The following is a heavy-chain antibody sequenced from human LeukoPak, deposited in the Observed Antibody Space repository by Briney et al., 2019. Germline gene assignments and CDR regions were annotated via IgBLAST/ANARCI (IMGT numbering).Heavy chain of an antibody. D-gene: IGHD5-12*01. Sequence: QTGGSLRLSCAASGFTFSSYAMSWVRQAPGKGLEWVAFIRYDGSNKYYADSVKGRFTISRDNSKNTPYLQMNSLRAEDTAVYYCAKIPHGGYLYYYYGMDVWGQGTTVTVSS. CDR1: GFTFSSYA. V-gene: IGHV3-30*02. J-gene: IGHJ6*02. CDR3: AKIPHGGYLYYYYGMDV. CDR2: IRYDGSNK.